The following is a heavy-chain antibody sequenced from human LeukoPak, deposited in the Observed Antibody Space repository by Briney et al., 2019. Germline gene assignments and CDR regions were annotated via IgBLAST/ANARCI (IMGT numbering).Heavy chain of an antibody. Sequence: PGGSLRLSCAASGFTFSSYGMHWVRQAPDKGLEWVAVISYDGSNKYYADSVKGRFTISRDNSKNTLYLQMNSLRAEDTAVYYCARQGIYCTNGVCYTEGAFDYWGQGTLVTVSS. V-gene: IGHV3-30*03. CDR1: GFTFSSYG. J-gene: IGHJ4*02. D-gene: IGHD2-8*01. CDR2: ISYDGSNK. CDR3: ARQGIYCTNGVCYTEGAFDY.